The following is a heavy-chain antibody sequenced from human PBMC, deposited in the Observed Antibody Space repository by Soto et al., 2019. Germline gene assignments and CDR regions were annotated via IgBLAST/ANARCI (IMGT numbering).Heavy chain of an antibody. Sequence: GGSLRLSCAASGFTVSSNYMSWVREAPGKGLEWVSVIYSGGSTYYADSVKGRFTISRDNSKNTLYLQMNSLRAEDTAVYYCAEIGSTMVRGVIMHWFAPWGQGTLVTVSS. CDR1: GFTVSSNY. V-gene: IGHV3-66*01. CDR3: AEIGSTMVRGVIMHWFAP. D-gene: IGHD3-10*01. CDR2: IYSGGST. J-gene: IGHJ5*02.